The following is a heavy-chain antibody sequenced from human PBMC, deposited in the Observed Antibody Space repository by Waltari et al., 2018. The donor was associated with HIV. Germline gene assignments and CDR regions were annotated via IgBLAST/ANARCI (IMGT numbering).Heavy chain of an antibody. CDR2: INHSGST. CDR1: GGSFSGYY. V-gene: IGHV4-34*01. Sequence: QVQLQQWGAGLLKPSETLSLTCAVYGGSFSGYYWSWIRQPPGKGLEWIGEINHSGSTNYNPSLKSRVTISVDTSKNQFSLKLSSVTAADTAVYCCASAGHSLGRYFDLWGRGTLVTVSS. D-gene: IGHD2-15*01. CDR3: ASAGHSLGRYFDL. J-gene: IGHJ2*01.